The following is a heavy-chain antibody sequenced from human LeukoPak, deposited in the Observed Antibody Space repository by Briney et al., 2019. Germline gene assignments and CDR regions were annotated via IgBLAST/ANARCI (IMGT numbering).Heavy chain of an antibody. D-gene: IGHD5-12*01. CDR1: GGTFSSYA. CDR3: ASTPGYSGYGGAFDY. J-gene: IGHJ4*02. CDR2: IIPIFGTA. Sequence: SVKVSCRASGGTFSSYAISWVRQAPGQGLEWMGGIIPIFGTANYAQKFQGRVTITADESTSTAYMELSSLRSEDTAVYYCASTPGYSGYGGAFDYWGQGTLVTVSS. V-gene: IGHV1-69*13.